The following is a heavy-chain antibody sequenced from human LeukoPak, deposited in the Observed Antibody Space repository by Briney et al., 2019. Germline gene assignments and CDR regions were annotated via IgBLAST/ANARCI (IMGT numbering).Heavy chain of an antibody. Sequence: PGRSLRLSCAASGXTFSSYGMHWVRQAPGKGLEWVAVIWSDGSNKYHADSVKGRFTISRDNSKNTLYLQMNSLRVEDTAVYYCARGASIAAAGTGEKSNWFDPWGQGTLVTVSS. CDR2: IWSDGSNK. V-gene: IGHV3-33*01. D-gene: IGHD6-13*01. J-gene: IGHJ5*02. CDR1: GXTFSSYG. CDR3: ARGASIAAAGTGEKSNWFDP.